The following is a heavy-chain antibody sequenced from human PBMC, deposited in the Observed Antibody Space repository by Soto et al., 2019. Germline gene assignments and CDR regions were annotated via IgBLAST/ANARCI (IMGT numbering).Heavy chain of an antibody. D-gene: IGHD5-18*01. CDR1: GFTFSRYW. CDR3: AREQQYYYYGMDV. J-gene: IGHJ6*02. Sequence: WGPLRLSCAASGFTFSRYWMHCVRQAPGKGLVWVSRINSDGSSTSYADSVKGRFTISRDNAKNTLYLQMNSLRAEDTAVYYCAREQQYYYYGMDVWGQGTTVTVSS. CDR2: INSDGSST. V-gene: IGHV3-74*01.